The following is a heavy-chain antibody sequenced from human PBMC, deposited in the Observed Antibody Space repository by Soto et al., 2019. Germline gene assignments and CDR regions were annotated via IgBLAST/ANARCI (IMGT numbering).Heavy chain of an antibody. CDR2: IISSGST. CDR1: GGSISSYY. D-gene: IGHD2-8*01. J-gene: IGHJ6*02. V-gene: IGHV4-59*01. Sequence: QVQLQESGPGLVKPSETLSLTYTVSGGSISSYYWSWIRQPPGKGLEWIGYIISSGSTNYNPSLKSRVTISVDTSKNQFSPKLCSGAAADTAVYYCAKDIVLAPPYPYYALDVWGQGTPVPVSS. CDR3: AKDIVLAPPYPYYALDV.